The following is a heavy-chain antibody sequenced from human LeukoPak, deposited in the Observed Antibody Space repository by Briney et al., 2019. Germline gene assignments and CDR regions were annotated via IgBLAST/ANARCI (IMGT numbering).Heavy chain of an antibody. Sequence: GGSLRLSCAASGFTLSSYAMSWVRQGAGKGLEWVSAISVSGNTYHADSVKGRFTISRDSSKNSLYLQMNSLRAEDTALYYCAKDMGSSRLGSFDYWGQGTLVTVSS. J-gene: IGHJ4*02. D-gene: IGHD1-26*01. V-gene: IGHV3-23*01. CDR3: AKDMGSSRLGSFDY. CDR2: ISVSGNT. CDR1: GFTLSSYA.